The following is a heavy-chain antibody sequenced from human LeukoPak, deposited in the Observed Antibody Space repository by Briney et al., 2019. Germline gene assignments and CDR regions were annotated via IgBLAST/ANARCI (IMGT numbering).Heavy chain of an antibody. CDR2: INPNSGGT. CDR3: ARDPEESITMVRGVPWWFDP. Sequence: GASVKVSCKASGYTFTGYYMHWVRQAPGQGLEWMGWINPNSGGTNYAQKFQGRVTMTRDTSISTAYMELSRLRSDDTAVYYCARDPEESITMVRGVPWWFDPWGQGTLVTVSS. CDR1: GYTFTGYY. J-gene: IGHJ5*02. D-gene: IGHD3-10*01. V-gene: IGHV1-2*02.